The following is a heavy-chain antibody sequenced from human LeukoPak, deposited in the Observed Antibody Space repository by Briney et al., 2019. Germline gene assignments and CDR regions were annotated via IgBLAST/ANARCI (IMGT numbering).Heavy chain of an antibody. D-gene: IGHD6-19*01. Sequence: ASVKASCTASGYTFTGYYMHWVRQAPGQGLEWMGWINPNSGDTNYAQKFQGRVTMTRDTSISTAYMELSRLGSDDTAVYYCARGVPPSYSSAWYVNYWGQGALVTVSS. CDR3: ARGVPPSYSSAWYVNY. CDR2: INPNSGDT. J-gene: IGHJ4*02. V-gene: IGHV1-2*02. CDR1: GYTFTGYY.